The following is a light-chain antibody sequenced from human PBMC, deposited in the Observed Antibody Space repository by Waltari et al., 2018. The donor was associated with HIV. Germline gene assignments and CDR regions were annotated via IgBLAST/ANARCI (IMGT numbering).Light chain of an antibody. J-gene: IGLJ2*01. Sequence: SYELTQPPSVSVSPGQTATITCSGDALPKKYGYWYQQKPGQAPVMGIYKDSERPSGIPERFSGSSSGTTVTLTISGVQAEDEADYYCQSTGSSGSYLVLFGGGTKLTVL. CDR1: ALPKKY. CDR2: KDS. CDR3: QSTGSSGSYLVL. V-gene: IGLV3-25*03.